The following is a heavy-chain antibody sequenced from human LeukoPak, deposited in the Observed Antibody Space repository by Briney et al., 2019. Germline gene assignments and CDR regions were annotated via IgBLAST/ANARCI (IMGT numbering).Heavy chain of an antibody. V-gene: IGHV4-4*07. J-gene: IGHJ4*02. CDR1: GGSISSYY. Sequence: SETLSLTCTVSGGSISSYYWSWIRQPAGKGLEWIGRIYSSGSTNYNPPLKSRVTMSVDTSKNQFSLKLRSVTAADTAVYYCAREVRSSGYSLDYWGQGTLVTVSS. CDR2: IYSSGST. CDR3: AREVRSSGYSLDY. D-gene: IGHD3-22*01.